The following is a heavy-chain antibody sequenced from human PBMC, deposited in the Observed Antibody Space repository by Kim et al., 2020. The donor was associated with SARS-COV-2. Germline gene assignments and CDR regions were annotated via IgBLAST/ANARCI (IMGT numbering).Heavy chain of an antibody. V-gene: IGHV3-23*01. CDR2: IGADGSVA. CDR3: AKHVQFGGGCFDC. D-gene: IGHD3-16*01. J-gene: IGHJ4*02. CDR1: GFTFSDYS. Sequence: GGSLRLSCTVSGFTFSDYSMTWVRQAPGKGLEWVSVIGADGSVAHYADSVRGRFTISRDNSRSTVYLQMNSLRAEDTAIFYCAKHVQFGGGCFDCWGQG.